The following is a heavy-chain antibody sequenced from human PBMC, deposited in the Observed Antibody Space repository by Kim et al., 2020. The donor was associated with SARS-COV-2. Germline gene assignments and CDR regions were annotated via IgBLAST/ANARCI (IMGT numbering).Heavy chain of an antibody. J-gene: IGHJ4*02. D-gene: IGHD3-22*01. Sequence: DSVKGRFTIARDNTKNTLDLQMNSLRAEDTAVYYCARVTSSGYYYPYYFDYWGQGTLVTVSS. V-gene: IGHV3-53*01. CDR3: ARVTSSGYYYPYYFDY.